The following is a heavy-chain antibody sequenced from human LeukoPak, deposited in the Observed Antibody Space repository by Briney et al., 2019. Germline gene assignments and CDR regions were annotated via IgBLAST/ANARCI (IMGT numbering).Heavy chain of an antibody. Sequence: SETLSLTCAVYGGSFSGYYWSWIRQPPGKGLEWIGEINHSGSTNYNPSLKSRVTISVDTSKNQFSLKLSSVTAADTAVYYCARRLKPRGITMIVVVKDAFDIWGQGTMVTVSS. J-gene: IGHJ3*02. V-gene: IGHV4-34*01. CDR3: ARRLKPRGITMIVVVKDAFDI. D-gene: IGHD3-22*01. CDR1: GGSFSGYY. CDR2: INHSGST.